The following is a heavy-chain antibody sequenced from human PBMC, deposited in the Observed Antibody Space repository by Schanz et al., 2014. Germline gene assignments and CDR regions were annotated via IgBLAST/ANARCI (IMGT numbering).Heavy chain of an antibody. V-gene: IGHV3-23*01. J-gene: IGHJ5*01. CDR3: AKWEDIVPEPEPMRGWFDS. Sequence: EVQLLESGGGLVQPGGSLRISCVASGFNFYTSAMTWVRQAPGKGLEWVSVISARGEVSKYSDSVKGRFIVSRDNSRATLFLQMDSLRAADTAFYYCAKWEDIVPEPEPMRGWFDSWGQGILVTVSS. CDR2: ISARGEVS. D-gene: IGHD2-8*01. CDR1: GFNFYTSA.